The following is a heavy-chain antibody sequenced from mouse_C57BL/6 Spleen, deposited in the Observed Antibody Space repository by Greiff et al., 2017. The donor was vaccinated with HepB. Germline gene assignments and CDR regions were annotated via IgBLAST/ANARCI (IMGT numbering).Heavy chain of an antibody. V-gene: IGHV1-50*01. CDR3: AREAAQAGDY. CDR2: IDPSDSYT. D-gene: IGHD3-2*02. J-gene: IGHJ2*01. CDR1: GYTFTSYW. Sequence: QVQLQQPGAELVKPGASVKLSCKASGYTFTSYWMQWVKQRPGQGLEWIGEIDPSDSYTNYNQKFKGKATLTVDTSSSTAYMQLSSLTSEDSAVYYCAREAAQAGDYWGQGTTLTVSS.